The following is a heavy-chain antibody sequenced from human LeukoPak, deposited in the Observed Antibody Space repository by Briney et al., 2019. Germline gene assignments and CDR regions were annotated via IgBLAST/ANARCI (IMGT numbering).Heavy chain of an antibody. V-gene: IGHV3-48*04. CDR2: ISSSSSTI. Sequence: GGSLRLSCAASGFTFSSYSMNWVRQAPGKGLEWVSYISSSSSTIYYADSVKGRFTISRDNAKNSLYLQMNSLRAEDTALYHCAREIGSSSRAFDIWGQGTMVTVSS. CDR1: GFTFSSYS. CDR3: AREIGSSSRAFDI. J-gene: IGHJ3*02. D-gene: IGHD6-6*01.